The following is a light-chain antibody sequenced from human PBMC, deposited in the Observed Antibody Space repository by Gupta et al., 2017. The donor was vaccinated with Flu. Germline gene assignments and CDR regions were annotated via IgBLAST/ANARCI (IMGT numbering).Light chain of an antibody. Sequence: ERATLSCRASQSVNNNLLTWSQQKPGQASRLRIYGASKRASGIPVRFSGSGSVIDFTVTISSLQPDDFAIYYCQQYGNSPFTFGRGTKVEIK. CDR2: GAS. CDR1: QSVNNNL. J-gene: IGKJ4*01. CDR3: QQYGNSPFT. V-gene: IGKV3-20*01.